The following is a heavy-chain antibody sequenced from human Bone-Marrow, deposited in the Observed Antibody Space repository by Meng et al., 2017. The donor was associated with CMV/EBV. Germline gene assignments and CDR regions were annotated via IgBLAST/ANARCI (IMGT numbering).Heavy chain of an antibody. D-gene: IGHD3-22*01. Sequence: SETLSLTCTVSGGSISSYYWSWIRQPPGKGLEWIGYIYYSGSINYNPSLKSRVTISVDTSKNQFSLKLSSVTAADTAVYYCAREGAYYYDSSGYYSGDAFDIWGQGTMVTVSS. CDR1: GGSISSYY. CDR3: AREGAYYYDSSGYYSGDAFDI. CDR2: IYYSGSI. J-gene: IGHJ3*02. V-gene: IGHV4-59*01.